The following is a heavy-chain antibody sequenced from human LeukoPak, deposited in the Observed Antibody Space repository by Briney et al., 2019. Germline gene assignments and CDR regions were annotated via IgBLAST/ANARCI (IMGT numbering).Heavy chain of an antibody. J-gene: IGHJ6*03. CDR1: GFTFSSYW. Sequence: GGSLRLSCAASGFTFSSYWMSWVRQAPGKGLEWVANIKQDGSEKYYVDSVKGRFTISRDNAKNSLYLQMNSLRADGTAVYYCARDSSGWDYYYYYYYMDVWGKGTTVTISS. V-gene: IGHV3-7*01. D-gene: IGHD6-19*01. CDR3: ARDSSGWDYYYYYYYMDV. CDR2: IKQDGSEK.